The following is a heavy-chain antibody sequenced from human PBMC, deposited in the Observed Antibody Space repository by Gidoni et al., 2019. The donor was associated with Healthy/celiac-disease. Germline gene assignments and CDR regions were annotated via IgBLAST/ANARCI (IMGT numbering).Heavy chain of an antibody. J-gene: IGHJ4*02. D-gene: IGHD3-22*01. CDR2: ISSSSSYI. Sequence: EVQLVESGGGLVKPGGSLRLSCAASEFTFRSYSINWVRQAPGKGLEWVSSISSSSSYIYYADSVKGRFTISRDNAKNSLYLQMNSLRAEDTAVYYCARDKIVVDPYYFDYWGQGTLVTVSS. CDR1: EFTFRSYS. V-gene: IGHV3-21*01. CDR3: ARDKIVVDPYYFDY.